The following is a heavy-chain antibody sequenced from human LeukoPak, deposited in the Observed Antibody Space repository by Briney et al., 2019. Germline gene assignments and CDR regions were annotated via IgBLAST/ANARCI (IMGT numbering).Heavy chain of an antibody. Sequence: SGTLSLTCTVSDGSITNYYWSGIRKPPGKGLEWMAYIHYSGSAHYNPSLTSRVTISQDTTKYPPPMQLRSVTAPGTGLCYSVTYHFRGPTSHYFDYWGQGPLVSVPS. V-gene: IGHV4-59*03. CDR1: DGSITNYY. J-gene: IGHJ4*02. CDR3: VTYHFRGPTSHYFDY. CDR2: IHYSGSA. D-gene: IGHD3-10*02.